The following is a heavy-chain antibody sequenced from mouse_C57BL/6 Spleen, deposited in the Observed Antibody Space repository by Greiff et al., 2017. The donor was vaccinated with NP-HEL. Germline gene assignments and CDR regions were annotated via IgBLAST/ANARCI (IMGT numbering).Heavy chain of an antibody. Sequence: EVKLVESGGGLVKPGGSLKLSCAASGFTFSSYAMSWVRQTPEKRLEWVATISDGGSYTYYPDNVKGRFTISRDNAKNNLYLQMSHLKSEDTAMYYCARGGAAQATVSLFDYWGQGTTLTVSS. CDR2: ISDGGSYT. V-gene: IGHV5-4*03. J-gene: IGHJ2*01. CDR3: ARGGAAQATVSLFDY. CDR1: GFTFSSYA. D-gene: IGHD3-2*02.